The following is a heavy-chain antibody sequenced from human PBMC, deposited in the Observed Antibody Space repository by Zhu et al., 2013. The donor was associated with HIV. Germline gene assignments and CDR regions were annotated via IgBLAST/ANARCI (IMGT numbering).Heavy chain of an antibody. CDR3: ARDLYSTSSRPFDI. CDR2: IAAYNGNT. J-gene: IGHJ3*02. Sequence: QVQLVQSGAEVKKPGASVRVSCKASGYTFYSYAISWVRQAPGHGLEWMGWIAAYNGNTKYAQKFQGRVTMTTDTSTSTAYMELRSLRSDDTAVYYCARDLYSTSSRPFDIWGQGTMVTVSS. CDR1: GYTFYSYA. D-gene: IGHD6-6*01. V-gene: IGHV1-18*01.